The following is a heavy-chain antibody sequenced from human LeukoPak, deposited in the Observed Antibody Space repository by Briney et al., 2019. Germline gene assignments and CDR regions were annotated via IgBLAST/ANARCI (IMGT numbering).Heavy chain of an antibody. D-gene: IGHD1-1*01. J-gene: IGHJ4*02. CDR2: INTNTGNP. Sequence: ASVKVSFKSSGYTFNNYAMNWVRQAPGQGLEWMGWINTNTGNPTYARGFTGRFVFSSDTSVRMAYLQISSLKAEDTAVYYCARSNNDGAYLGVGFDYWGQGTLVTVSS. CDR3: ARSNNDGAYLGVGFDY. V-gene: IGHV7-4-1*04. CDR1: GYTFNNYA.